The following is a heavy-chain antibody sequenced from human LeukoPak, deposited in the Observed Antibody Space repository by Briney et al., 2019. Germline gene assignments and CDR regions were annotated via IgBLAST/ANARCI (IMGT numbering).Heavy chain of an antibody. CDR2: IYYSGST. Sequence: SETLSLTCAVYGGSFSGYCWSWIRQPPGKGLEWIGSIYYSGSTYYNPSLKSRVTISVDTSKNQFSLKLSSVTAADTAVYYCARHNRVGRLRWYSYYFDYWGQGTLVTVSS. CDR3: ARHNRVGRLRWYSYYFDY. D-gene: IGHD4-17*01. J-gene: IGHJ4*02. V-gene: IGHV4-34*01. CDR1: GGSFSGYC.